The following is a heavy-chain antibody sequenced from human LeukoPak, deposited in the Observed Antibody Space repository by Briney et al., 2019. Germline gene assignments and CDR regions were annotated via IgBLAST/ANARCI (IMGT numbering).Heavy chain of an antibody. V-gene: IGHV4-30-4*08. J-gene: IGHJ4*02. CDR2: IYYSGST. Sequence: KSSETLSLTCTVSGGSISSGDYYWSWIRQPPGKGLEWIGYIYYSGSTYYNPSLKSRVTISVDTSKNQFSLKLSSVTAADTAVYYCARDLRGPAGSSSGSFDYWGQGTLVTVSS. CDR3: ARDLRGPAGSSSGSFDY. CDR1: GGSISSGDYY. D-gene: IGHD6-6*01.